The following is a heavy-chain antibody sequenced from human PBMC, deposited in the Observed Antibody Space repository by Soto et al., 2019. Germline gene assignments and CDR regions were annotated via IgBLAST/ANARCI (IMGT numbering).Heavy chain of an antibody. CDR2: IIPIFGTA. CDR3: ARDLFMITPAGALYYFDY. V-gene: IGHV1-69*13. D-gene: IGHD3-16*01. Sequence: GASVKVSCEASGGTFSSYAISWVRQAPGQGLEWMGGIIPIFGTANYAQKFQGRVTITADESTSTAYMELSSLRSEDTAVYYCARDLFMITPAGALYYFDYWGQGTLVTVSS. J-gene: IGHJ4*02. CDR1: GGTFSSYA.